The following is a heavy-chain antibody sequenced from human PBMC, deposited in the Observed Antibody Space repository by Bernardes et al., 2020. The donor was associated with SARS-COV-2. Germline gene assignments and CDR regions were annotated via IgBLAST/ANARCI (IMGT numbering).Heavy chain of an antibody. CDR1: GFSVSNTW. J-gene: IGHJ5*02. CDR3: ARDMVGPYDQ. V-gene: IGHV3-74*01. CDR2: IADYGSRT. D-gene: IGHD3-10*01. Sequence: GWSLSLSCAASGFSVSNTWMHWVRQVPGKGLVWVSRIADYGSRTDYAASVRGRFTISRDNAKNTVNLQMNSLRLEDTGVYYCARDMVGPYDQWGQGTLVTVSA.